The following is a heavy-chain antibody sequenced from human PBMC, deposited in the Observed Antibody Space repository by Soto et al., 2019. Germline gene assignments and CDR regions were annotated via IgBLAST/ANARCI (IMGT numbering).Heavy chain of an antibody. CDR3: AKDSTVTTSHYYYYYYMDV. D-gene: IGHD4-17*01. CDR1: GFTFDDYA. CDR2: ISWNSGSI. V-gene: IGHV3-9*01. J-gene: IGHJ6*03. Sequence: GGSLRLSCAASGFTFDDYAMHWVRQAPGKGLEWVSGISWNSGSIGYADSVKGRFTISRDNAKNSLYLQMNSLRAEDTALYYCAKDSTVTTSHYYYYYYMDVWGKGTTVTVSS.